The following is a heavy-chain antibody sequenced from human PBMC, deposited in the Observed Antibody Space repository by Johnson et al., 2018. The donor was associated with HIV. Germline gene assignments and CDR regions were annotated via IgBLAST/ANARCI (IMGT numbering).Heavy chain of an antibody. CDR1: GFTLSDYY. Sequence: QLLESGGGLVQPGGSLRLSCAASGFTLSDYYMSWVRQAPGKGLEWVSAISGDDDITYYADSVKGRFTISRDNSKNTVYLQMNSLRAEDTAVYYCAKFAVAGFDIWGQGTMVTVSS. D-gene: IGHD6-19*01. CDR3: AKFAVAGFDI. CDR2: ISGDDDIT. J-gene: IGHJ3*02. V-gene: IGHV3-23*01.